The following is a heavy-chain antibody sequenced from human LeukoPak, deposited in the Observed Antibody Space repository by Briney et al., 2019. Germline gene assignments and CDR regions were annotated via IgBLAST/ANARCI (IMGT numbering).Heavy chain of an antibody. D-gene: IGHD4-17*01. J-gene: IGHJ4*02. CDR1: GFTFSSYE. Sequence: PGGSLRLSCGASGFTFSSYEMNWVRQAPGKGLEWVSYISSSGSTIYYADSVKGRFTISRDNAKNSLYLQMNSLRAEDTAVYYCATYGDYVSFDYWGQGTLVTVSS. CDR3: ATYGDYVSFDY. CDR2: ISSSGSTI. V-gene: IGHV3-48*03.